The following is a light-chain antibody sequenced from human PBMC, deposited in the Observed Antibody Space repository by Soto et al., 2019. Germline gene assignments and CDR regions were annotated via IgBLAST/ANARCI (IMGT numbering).Light chain of an antibody. V-gene: IGKV1-5*03. CDR2: KAS. CDR1: QSISSW. Sequence: DIQMTQSPSTLSASVGDRVTINCRASQSISSWLAWHQQKQGKAPKLLNSKASSLESGLPSRFSGSGSGTEFTLTISSLQPDDFPTYYCQQYNSYRTFGQGTKVDIK. CDR3: QQYNSYRT. J-gene: IGKJ1*01.